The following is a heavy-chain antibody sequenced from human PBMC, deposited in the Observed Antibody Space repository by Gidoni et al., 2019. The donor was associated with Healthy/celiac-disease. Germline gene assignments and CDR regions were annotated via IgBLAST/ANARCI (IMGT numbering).Heavy chain of an antibody. CDR3: AKDQLRLRLGELSLYRSPFDI. J-gene: IGHJ3*02. Sequence: EVQLLESGGGLVQPGGSLRLSCAASGFTFSSHAMRLVRQAPGKGRDWVSAISGSGGSTYYADSVKGRFTISRDNSKNTLYLQMNSLRAEDTAVYYCAKDQLRLRLGELSLYRSPFDIWGQGTMVTVSS. CDR1: GFTFSSHA. V-gene: IGHV3-23*01. CDR2: ISGSGGST. D-gene: IGHD3-16*02.